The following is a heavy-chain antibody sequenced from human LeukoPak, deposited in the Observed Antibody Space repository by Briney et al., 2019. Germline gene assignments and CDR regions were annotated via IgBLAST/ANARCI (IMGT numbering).Heavy chain of an antibody. Sequence: GGSLRLSCAASGFTFSSYAMSWVRQAPGKGLEWVSVISNSGDTTYYADSVKGRFTISRDYSKNTLALQMNSLRAEDTAVYYCATNWNLDYWGQGALVTVSS. J-gene: IGHJ4*02. D-gene: IGHD1-1*01. CDR2: ISNSGDTT. CDR1: GFTFSSYA. V-gene: IGHV3-23*01. CDR3: ATNWNLDY.